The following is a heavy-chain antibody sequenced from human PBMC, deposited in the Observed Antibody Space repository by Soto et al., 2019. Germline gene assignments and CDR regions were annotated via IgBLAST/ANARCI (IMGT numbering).Heavy chain of an antibody. CDR2: IYYSGST. J-gene: IGHJ6*02. D-gene: IGHD2-21*01. CDR1: GGSISSGGYY. V-gene: IGHV4-31*03. CDR3: AASCVGCGGFNYYGMDV. Sequence: QVQLQESGPGLVKPSQTLSLTCTVSGGSISSGGYYWSWILQHPGTGLAWIGYIYYSGSTYYNPSRKRRVTISVATSKNQFSLKLSSVTAADTAVYYCAASCVGCGGFNYYGMDVWCQVTTVTVS.